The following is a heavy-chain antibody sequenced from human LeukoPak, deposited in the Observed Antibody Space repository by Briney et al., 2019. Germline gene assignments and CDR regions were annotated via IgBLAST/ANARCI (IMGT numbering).Heavy chain of an antibody. CDR3: ASLLGNDARRFDY. CDR1: GFTFSSYS. J-gene: IGHJ4*02. D-gene: IGHD1-1*01. V-gene: IGHV3-21*01. Sequence: GGSLRLSCAASGFTFSSYSMNWVRQAPGKGLEWVSSISSSGSYIYYADSVKGRFTISRDNAKNSLYLQMNSLRAEDTAVYYCASLLGNDARRFDYWGQGTLVTVSS. CDR2: ISSSGSYI.